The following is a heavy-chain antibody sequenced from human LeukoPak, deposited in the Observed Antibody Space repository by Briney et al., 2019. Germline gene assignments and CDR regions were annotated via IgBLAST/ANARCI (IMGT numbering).Heavy chain of an antibody. Sequence: PGGSLRLSCAASGFTFSDYSMNWVRQTPRKGLEWVSCISGSGSYIYYADSVKGRFTISRDNAKNSLHLQVNSLRAEGTAVYYCARDGAVTNGRYFDYWGQGTLVTVSS. V-gene: IGHV3-21*06. CDR1: GFTFSDYS. D-gene: IGHD4-17*01. J-gene: IGHJ4*02. CDR2: ISGSGSYI. CDR3: ARDGAVTNGRYFDY.